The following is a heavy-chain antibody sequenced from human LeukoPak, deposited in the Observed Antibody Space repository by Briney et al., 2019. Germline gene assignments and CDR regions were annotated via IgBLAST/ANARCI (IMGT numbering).Heavy chain of an antibody. CDR1: GGSFSGYY. D-gene: IGHD6-19*01. CDR2: INHSGST. Sequence: SETLSLTCAVYGGSFSGYYWSWIRQPPGKGLEWIGEINHSGSTNYNPSLKSRVTISVDTSKNQFSLKLSSVTAADTAVYYCARRVGGYSSGWYGGFFGMDVWGQGTTVTVSS. CDR3: ARRVGGYSSGWYGGFFGMDV. V-gene: IGHV4-34*01. J-gene: IGHJ6*02.